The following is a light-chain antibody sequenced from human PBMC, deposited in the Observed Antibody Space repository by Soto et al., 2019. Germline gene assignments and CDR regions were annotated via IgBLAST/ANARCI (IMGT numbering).Light chain of an antibody. CDR3: ASYAGGKNFYV. Sequence: QSVLTQPPSASGSPGQTVTISCTGTSSDVGGYDYVSWYQQHPGEAPKLILYEVTKRPSGIPDRFSGSKSGNTASLTVSGLQAEDEADYHCASYAGGKNFYVFGTGTKSPS. CDR2: EVT. J-gene: IGLJ1*01. V-gene: IGLV2-8*01. CDR1: SSDVGGYDY.